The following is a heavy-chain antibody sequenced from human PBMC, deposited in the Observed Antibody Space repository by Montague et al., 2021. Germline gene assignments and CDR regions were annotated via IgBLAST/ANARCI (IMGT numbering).Heavy chain of an antibody. J-gene: IGHJ5*02. D-gene: IGHD2-15*01. CDR2: TFNTGST. CDR3: ARSLSCIGGSCYSRFDP. Sequence: SETLSLTCTVSGGSISSNSYWWAWIRQPPGKGLEYVGTTFNTGSTYYSPSLKSRVTISVDTSKNQFSLRLSAVTAADTAVYYCARSLSCIGGSCYSRFDPWGQGTLVTVSS. CDR1: GGSISSNSYW. V-gene: IGHV4-39*01.